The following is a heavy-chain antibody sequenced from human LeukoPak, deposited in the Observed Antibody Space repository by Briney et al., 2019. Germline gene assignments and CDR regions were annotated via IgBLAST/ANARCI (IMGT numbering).Heavy chain of an antibody. CDR3: AKAPSDYGDYYLLGFGMDV. J-gene: IGHJ6*02. V-gene: IGHV3-23*01. Sequence: GGSLRLSCAASGFTFSSYAMSWVRQAPGKGLEWVSAISGSGGSTYYADSVKGRFTISRDNSKNTLYLQMNCLRAEDTAVYYCAKAPSDYGDYYLLGFGMDVWGQGTTVTVSS. CDR1: GFTFSSYA. CDR2: ISGSGGST. D-gene: IGHD4-17*01.